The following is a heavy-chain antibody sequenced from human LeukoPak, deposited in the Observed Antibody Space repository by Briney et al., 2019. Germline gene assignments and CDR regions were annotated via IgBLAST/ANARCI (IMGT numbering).Heavy chain of an antibody. J-gene: IGHJ6*03. Sequence: PGGSLRLSCAASGFTFDDYAMHWVRQAPGKGLEWVSLISWDGGSTYYADSVKGRFTISRDNSKNSLYLQMNSLRAEDTALYYCVKDFGYGTYYYYMDVWGKGTTVTVSS. D-gene: IGHD1-14*01. CDR3: VKDFGYGTYYYYMDV. CDR1: GFTFDDYA. CDR2: ISWDGGST. V-gene: IGHV3-43D*03.